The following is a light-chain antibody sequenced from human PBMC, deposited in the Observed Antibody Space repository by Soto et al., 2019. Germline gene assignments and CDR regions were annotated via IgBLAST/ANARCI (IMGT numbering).Light chain of an antibody. J-gene: IGLJ1*01. CDR3: AAWDDSLNGFYV. CDR1: NSNIGSNT. V-gene: IGLV1-44*01. Sequence: QTVVTQPPSASGTPGQRVTISCSGSNSNIGSNTVNWYQQLPGTAPKLLIYYDNLRPSGVPDRISGSKSGTSASLAISGLQSDDEADYYCAAWDDSLNGFYVFGTGTKVTVL. CDR2: YDN.